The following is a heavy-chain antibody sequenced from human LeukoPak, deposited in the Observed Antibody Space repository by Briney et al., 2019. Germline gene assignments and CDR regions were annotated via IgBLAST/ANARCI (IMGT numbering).Heavy chain of an antibody. J-gene: IGHJ6*03. Sequence: SVKVSCKASGGTFSSCAISWVRQAPGQGLEWMGGIIPIFGTANYAQKFQGRVTITTDESTSTAYMELSSLRSEDTAVYYCARMPLLFYYMDVWGKGTTVTVSS. CDR1: GGTFSSCA. CDR2: IIPIFGTA. D-gene: IGHD2-2*01. V-gene: IGHV1-69*05. CDR3: ARMPLLFYYMDV.